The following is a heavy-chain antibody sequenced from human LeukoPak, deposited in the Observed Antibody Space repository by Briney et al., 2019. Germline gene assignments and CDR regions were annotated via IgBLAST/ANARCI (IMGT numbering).Heavy chain of an antibody. Sequence: SQTLSLTCAISGDSVSSNSAAWNWIRQSPSRGLEWLGRTYYRSKWYNDYAVSVKSQITINPDTSKNQFSLQLNSVTPEDTAVYYCARAVGATTKNWFDPWGQGTLVIVSS. CDR1: GDSVSSNSAA. V-gene: IGHV6-1*01. D-gene: IGHD1-26*01. CDR2: TYYRSKWYN. CDR3: ARAVGATTKNWFDP. J-gene: IGHJ5*02.